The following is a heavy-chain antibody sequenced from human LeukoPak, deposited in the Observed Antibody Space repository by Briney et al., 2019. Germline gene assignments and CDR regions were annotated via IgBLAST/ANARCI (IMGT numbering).Heavy chain of an antibody. D-gene: IGHD2-2*01. CDR3: ARDRVGYCSSTSCYFFGVGYYYYGMDV. J-gene: IGHJ6*02. CDR1: GYTFTSYY. CDR2: INPSSGGT. Sequence: ASVKVSCKASGYTFTSYYMHWVRQAPGQGLEWMGWINPSSGGTNYAQKFQGWVTMTRDTSISTAYMELSRLRSDDTAVYYCARDRVGYCSSTSCYFFGVGYYYYGMDVWGQGTTVTVSS. V-gene: IGHV1-2*04.